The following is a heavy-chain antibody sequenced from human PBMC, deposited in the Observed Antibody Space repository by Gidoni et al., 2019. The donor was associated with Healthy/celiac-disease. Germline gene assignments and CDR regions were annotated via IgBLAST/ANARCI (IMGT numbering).Heavy chain of an antibody. CDR3: ARTTVTTAPYYYYGMDV. CDR1: GFTVSSNY. V-gene: IGHV3-66*02. CDR2: IYSGGST. J-gene: IGHJ6*02. Sequence: EVQLVESGGGLVQPGGSLRLSCAASGFTVSSNYMSWVRQAPGKGLEWVSVIYSGGSTYYADSVKGRFTISRDNSKNTLYLQMNSLRAEDTAVYYCARTTVTTAPYYYYGMDVWGQGTTVTVSS. D-gene: IGHD4-4*01.